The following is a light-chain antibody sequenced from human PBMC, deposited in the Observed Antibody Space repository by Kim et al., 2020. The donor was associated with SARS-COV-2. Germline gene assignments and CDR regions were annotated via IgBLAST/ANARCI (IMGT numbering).Light chain of an antibody. CDR3: LLSYSGALWG. CDR2: DTN. Sequence: QAVVTQEPSLTVSPGGTVTLTCGSSTGAVTSGHYPYWFQQKPGQPPRTLIYDTNNKHSWTPARFSGSLLGGKAALTLSGAQPEDEAEYYCLLSYSGALWGCGGGKKLTVL. V-gene: IGLV7-46*01. J-gene: IGLJ3*02. CDR1: TGAVTSGHY.